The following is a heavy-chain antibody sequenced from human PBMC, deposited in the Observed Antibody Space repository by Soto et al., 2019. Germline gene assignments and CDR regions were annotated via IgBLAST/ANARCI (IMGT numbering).Heavy chain of an antibody. Sequence: QVQLVESVGGVVQPGRSLRLSCAASGVTFSSYGMHWVRQAPGKGLEWVAVIWYDGSNKYYADSVKGRFTISRDNSKNRLYLQMNSMRAEDTAVCYCARAQLGYYFDYWGQGTLVTVSS. CDR3: ARAQLGYYFDY. D-gene: IGHD1-26*01. CDR1: GVTFSSYG. V-gene: IGHV3-33*01. CDR2: IWYDGSNK. J-gene: IGHJ4*02.